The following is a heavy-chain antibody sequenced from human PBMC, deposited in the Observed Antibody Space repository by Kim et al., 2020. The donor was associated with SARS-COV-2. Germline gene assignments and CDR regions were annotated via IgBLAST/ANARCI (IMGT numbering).Heavy chain of an antibody. D-gene: IGHD2-2*01. Sequence: SETLSLTCTVSGGSISSSSYYWGWIRQPPGKGLEWIGSIYYSGSTYYNPSLKSRVTISVDTSKNQFSLKLSSVTAADTAVYYCARIDLFVVPAAKASGNYYYYMDVWGKGTTVTVSS. CDR3: ARIDLFVVPAAKASGNYYYYMDV. CDR1: GGSISSSSYY. J-gene: IGHJ6*03. CDR2: IYYSGST. V-gene: IGHV4-39*01.